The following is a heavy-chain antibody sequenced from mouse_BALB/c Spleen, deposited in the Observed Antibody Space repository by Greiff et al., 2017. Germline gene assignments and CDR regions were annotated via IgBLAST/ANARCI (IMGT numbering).Heavy chain of an antibody. V-gene: IGHV5-6-5*01. CDR3: ASLPKYFDY. CDR2: ISSGGST. D-gene: IGHD2-1*01. J-gene: IGHJ2*01. CDR1: GFTFSSYA. Sequence: EVQRVESGGGLVKPGGSLKLSCAASGFTFSSYAMSWVRQTPEKRLEWVASISSGGSTYYTDSVKGRFTISRDNARIILYLQMSSLRSEDTAMYYCASLPKYFDYWGQGTTLTVSS.